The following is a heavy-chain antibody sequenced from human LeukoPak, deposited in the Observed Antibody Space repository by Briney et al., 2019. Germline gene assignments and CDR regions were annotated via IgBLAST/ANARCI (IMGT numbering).Heavy chain of an antibody. D-gene: IGHD1-1*01. CDR2: INHSGST. CDR3: ARDDWNLGYAFDI. V-gene: IGHV4-34*01. CDR1: GGSFSGYY. J-gene: IGHJ3*02. Sequence: SETLSLTCAVYGGSFSGYYWSWLRQPPGKGLEWMGEINHSGSTNYNPSLKSRVNISVDTSKNQFSLKLSSVTAADTAVYYCARDDWNLGYAFDIWGQGTMVTVSS.